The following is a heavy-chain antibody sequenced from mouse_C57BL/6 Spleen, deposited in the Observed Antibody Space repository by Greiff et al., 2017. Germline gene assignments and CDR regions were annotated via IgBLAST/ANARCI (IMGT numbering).Heavy chain of an antibody. D-gene: IGHD2-3*01. CDR2: ISDGGSYT. CDR3: AREGDGYGYFDY. Sequence: DVKLVESGGGLVKPGGSLKLSCAASGFTFSSYAMSWVRQTPEKRLEWVATISDGGSYTYYPDNVKGRFTISRDNAKNNLYLQMSHLKSEDTAMYYCAREGDGYGYFDYWGQGTTLTVSS. V-gene: IGHV5-4*01. J-gene: IGHJ2*01. CDR1: GFTFSSYA.